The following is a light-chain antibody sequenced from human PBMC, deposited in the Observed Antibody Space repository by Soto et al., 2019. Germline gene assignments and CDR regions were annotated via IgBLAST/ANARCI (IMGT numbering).Light chain of an antibody. J-gene: IGKJ4*01. V-gene: IGKV3-11*01. CDR3: QQRSSWPPT. CDR2: DAS. Sequence: EIVLTQSPATVSFSPGERATLSCRASQSAGTFLAWYQQKPGQAPRLLIYDASTRATGTPARFSGSGSGTDFTLTISSLEPEDFAVFYCQQRSSWPPTFGGGTKVDIK. CDR1: QSAGTF.